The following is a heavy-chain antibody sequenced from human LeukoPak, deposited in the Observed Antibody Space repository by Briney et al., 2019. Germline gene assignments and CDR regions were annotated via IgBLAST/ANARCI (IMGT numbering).Heavy chain of an antibody. CDR1: SGSISSSTYY. CDR3: ARQGVGATDC. CDR2: ITYSGST. D-gene: IGHD1-26*01. V-gene: IGHV4-39*01. Sequence: KTSETLSLTCTVSSGSISSSTYYWAWIRQSPGKGLEWIGSITYSGSTYYNPSLESRVTISVDTSKNQFSLRLISVTAVDTAVYYCARQGVGATDCWGQGTLVTVSS. J-gene: IGHJ4*02.